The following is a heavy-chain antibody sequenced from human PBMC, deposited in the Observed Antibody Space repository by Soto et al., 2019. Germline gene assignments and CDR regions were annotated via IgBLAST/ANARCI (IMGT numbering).Heavy chain of an antibody. CDR1: GYIFTNYG. Sequence: ASVKVSCKASGYIFTNYGISWVRQAPGQGLEWMGWISGYNGNTNYAQKLQGRVTMTTDTYTRTAYMDLRSLRSDDTAVYYCARVGHCTSSSCPPYSYYGMDVWGQGNTVTVYS. CDR2: ISGYNGNT. D-gene: IGHD2-2*01. J-gene: IGHJ6*02. CDR3: ARVGHCTSSSCPPYSYYGMDV. V-gene: IGHV1-18*01.